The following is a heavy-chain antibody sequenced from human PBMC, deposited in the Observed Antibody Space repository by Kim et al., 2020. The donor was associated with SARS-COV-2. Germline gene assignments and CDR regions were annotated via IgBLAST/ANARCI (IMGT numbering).Heavy chain of an antibody. Sequence: ASVKVSCKASGYTFTSYDINWVRQATGQGLEWMGWMNPNSGNTGYAQKFQGRVTMTRNTSISTAYMELSSLRSEDTAVYYCAVWAIAVAPPRYYYYYMDVWGKGTTVTVSS. CDR3: AVWAIAVAPPRYYYYYMDV. V-gene: IGHV1-8*01. CDR1: GYTFTSYD. J-gene: IGHJ6*03. CDR2: MNPNSGNT. D-gene: IGHD6-19*01.